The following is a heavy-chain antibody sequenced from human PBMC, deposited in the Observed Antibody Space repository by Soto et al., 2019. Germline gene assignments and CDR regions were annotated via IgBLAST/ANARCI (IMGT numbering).Heavy chain of an antibody. CDR1: GGSISSYY. CDR2: IYYSGST. J-gene: IGHJ4*02. D-gene: IGHD1-26*01. V-gene: IGHV4-59*01. Sequence: SETLSLTCTVSGGSISSYYWSWIRQPPGKGLEWIGYIYYSGSTNYNPSLKSRVTISVDTSKNQFSLKLSSVTAADTAVYYCAPEVPRGTYYEFWGQGMLVTVSS. CDR3: APEVPRGTYYEF.